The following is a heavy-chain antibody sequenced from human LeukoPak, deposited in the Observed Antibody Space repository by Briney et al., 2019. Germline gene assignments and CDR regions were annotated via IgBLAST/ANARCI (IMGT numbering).Heavy chain of an antibody. D-gene: IGHD3-22*01. CDR2: IYYSGST. Sequence: SETLSLTCTVSGGSISSSSYYWGWIRQPPGTGLEWIGSIYYSGSTYYNPSLKSRVTISVDTSKNQFSLKLTSVTAADTAVYYCARTIYYDSSGYYWGQGTLVTVSS. V-gene: IGHV4-39*01. J-gene: IGHJ4*02. CDR1: GGSISSSSYY. CDR3: ARTIYYDSSGYY.